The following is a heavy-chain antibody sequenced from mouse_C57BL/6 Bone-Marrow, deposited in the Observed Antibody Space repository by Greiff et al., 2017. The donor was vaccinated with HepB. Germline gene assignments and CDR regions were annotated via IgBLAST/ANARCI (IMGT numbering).Heavy chain of an antibody. D-gene: IGHD2-1*01. CDR1: GFTFSSYA. Sequence: EVQRVESGEGLVKPGGSLKLSCAASGFTFSSYAMSWVRQTPEKRLEWVAYISSGGDYIYYADTVKGRFTISRDNARNTLYLQMSSLKSEDTAMYYCTRGMGNYGLYYAMDYWGQGTSVTVSS. CDR3: TRGMGNYGLYYAMDY. V-gene: IGHV5-9-1*02. CDR2: ISSGGDYI. J-gene: IGHJ4*01.